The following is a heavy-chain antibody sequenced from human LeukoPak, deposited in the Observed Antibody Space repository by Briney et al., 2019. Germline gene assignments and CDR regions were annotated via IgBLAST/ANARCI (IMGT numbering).Heavy chain of an antibody. Sequence: SETLSLTCTVSGGSISSSSYYWGWIRQPPGKGLEWIGSIYYSGSTYYNPSLKSRVTISVDTSKNQFSLKLSSVTAADTAVYYCATIVVVPAAKNWFDPWGQGTLVTVSS. CDR2: IYYSGST. CDR1: GGSISSSSYY. V-gene: IGHV4-39*07. J-gene: IGHJ5*02. CDR3: ATIVVVPAAKNWFDP. D-gene: IGHD2-2*01.